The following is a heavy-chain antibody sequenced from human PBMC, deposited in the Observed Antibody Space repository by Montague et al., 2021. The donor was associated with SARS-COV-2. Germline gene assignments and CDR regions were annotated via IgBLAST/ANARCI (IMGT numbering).Heavy chain of an antibody. CDR2: TYYRSKWYN. D-gene: IGHD3-22*01. Sequence: CAISGDSVSSNSAAWNWIRQSPSRGLEWLGRTYYRSKWYNDYAVSLKSXITINPDTSKNQFSLQLNSVTAEDTAVYYCARELRRIIMIVDIQGFDYWGQGTLVTVSS. V-gene: IGHV6-1*01. J-gene: IGHJ4*02. CDR1: GDSVSSNSAA. CDR3: ARELRRIIMIVDIQGFDY.